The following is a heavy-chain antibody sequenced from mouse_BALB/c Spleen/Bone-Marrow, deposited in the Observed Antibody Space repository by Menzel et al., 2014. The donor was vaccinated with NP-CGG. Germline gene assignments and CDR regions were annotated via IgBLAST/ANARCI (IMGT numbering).Heavy chain of an antibody. Sequence: QVQLQQSGAELGMPGASVKMSCKASGYTFTDNWIYWVKQRPGQGLEWTGAIDTSDSYTNYNQKFMGKASLTVDASSSTAYMQVSSLTSDDSAVYYCARGGHDFSLDYWGQGTSVTVSS. J-gene: IGHJ4*01. D-gene: IGHD2-4*01. CDR1: GYTFTDNW. CDR2: IDTSDSYT. CDR3: ARGGHDFSLDY. V-gene: IGHV1-69*01.